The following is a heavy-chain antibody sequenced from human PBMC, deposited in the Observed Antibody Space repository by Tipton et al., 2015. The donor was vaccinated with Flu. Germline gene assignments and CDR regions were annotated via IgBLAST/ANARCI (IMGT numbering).Heavy chain of an antibody. CDR1: GYTFANFY. Sequence: QSGAEVKKPGASVKVSCKTFGYTFANFYMHWVRQAPGQGLEWMGWINPDSGVTDYAQKFQGRVTMTRDKSISTAYMELSSLRSDDTAIYYCARVYHYLSRSYPDYWGQGTLVTVSS. V-gene: IGHV1-2*02. D-gene: IGHD3-10*01. CDR2: INPDSGVT. CDR3: ARVYHYLSRSYPDY. J-gene: IGHJ4*02.